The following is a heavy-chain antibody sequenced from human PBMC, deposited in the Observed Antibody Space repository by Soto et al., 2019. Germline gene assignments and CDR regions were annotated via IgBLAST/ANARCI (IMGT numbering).Heavy chain of an antibody. CDR2: ISGSGGST. Sequence: PGGSLRLSCAASGFTFSSYAMSWVRQAPWKGLEWVSAISGSGGSTYYADSVKGRLTISRDNSKNTLYLQMNSLRAEDTAVYYCAKGIAVAGTWDFDYWGQGTLVTVSS. CDR1: GFTFSSYA. J-gene: IGHJ4*02. D-gene: IGHD6-19*01. CDR3: AKGIAVAGTWDFDY. V-gene: IGHV3-23*01.